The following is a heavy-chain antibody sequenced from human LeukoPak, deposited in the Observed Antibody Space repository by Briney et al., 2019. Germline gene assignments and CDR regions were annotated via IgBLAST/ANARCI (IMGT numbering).Heavy chain of an antibody. CDR3: ARDRTSPETLPDAFDI. V-gene: IGHV4-59*12. CDR2: IYYSGST. D-gene: IGHD1-1*01. J-gene: IGHJ3*02. CDR1: GGSISSYY. Sequence: SETLSLTCTVSGGSISSYYWSWIRQPPGKGLEWIGYIYYSGSTNYNPSLKSRVTISVDKSKNQFSLKLSSVTAADTAVYYCARDRTSPETLPDAFDIWGQGTMVTVSS.